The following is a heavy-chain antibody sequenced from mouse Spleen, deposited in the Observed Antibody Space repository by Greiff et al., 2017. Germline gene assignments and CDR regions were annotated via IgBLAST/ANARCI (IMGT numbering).Heavy chain of an antibody. CDR2: IYPRGGST. CDR3: ARSFYGPRDYFDY. CDR1: GYTFTSYD. D-gene: IGHD2-10*01. J-gene: IGHJ2*01. V-gene: IGHV1-85*01. Sequence: VQLQQSGPELVKPGASVKLSCKASGYTFTSYDINWVKQRPGQGLEWIGWIYPRGGSTKYNEKFKGKATLTVDTSSSTAYMELHSQTSEDSAVYYCARSFYGPRDYFDYWGQGTTLTVSS.